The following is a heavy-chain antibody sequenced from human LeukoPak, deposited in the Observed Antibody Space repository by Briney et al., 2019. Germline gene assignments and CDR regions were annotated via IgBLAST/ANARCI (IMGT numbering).Heavy chain of an antibody. Sequence: ASVKVSCKVSGYTLTELSMHWVRQAPGKGLEWMGGFDPEDGETIYAQKFQGRVTMTEDTSTDTAYMELSSLRSEDTAVYYCASTRRGYSYGPSYYYYMDVWGKGTTVTVSS. J-gene: IGHJ6*03. V-gene: IGHV1-24*01. CDR3: ASTRRGYSYGPSYYYYMDV. CDR1: GYTLTELS. D-gene: IGHD5-18*01. CDR2: FDPEDGET.